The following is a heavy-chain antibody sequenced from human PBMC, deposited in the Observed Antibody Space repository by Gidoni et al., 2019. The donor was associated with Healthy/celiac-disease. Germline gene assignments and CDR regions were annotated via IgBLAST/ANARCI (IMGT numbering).Heavy chain of an antibody. Sequence: EVQLLESGGGLVQPGGSLRLSWSAPGFTFSRSAMGWVRQAPGEGLEWVSAISGSGGSTYYADSVKGRFTISRDNSKNTLYLQMNSLRAEDTAVYYCANCGLSSGGCRYYGMDVWGQGTTVTVSS. CDR1: GFTFSRSA. CDR2: ISGSGGST. V-gene: IGHV3-23*01. J-gene: IGHJ6*02. D-gene: IGHD6-25*01. CDR3: ANCGLSSGGCRYYGMDV.